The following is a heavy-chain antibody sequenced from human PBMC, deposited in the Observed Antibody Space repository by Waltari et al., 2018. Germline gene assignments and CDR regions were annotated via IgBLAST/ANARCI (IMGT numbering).Heavy chain of an antibody. CDR1: GFTFSNYW. D-gene: IGHD2-8*02. CDR2: SDTDGMTT. Sequence: EVQLVESGGGLVQPGGSLRLSCAASGFTFSNYWMHWSRHAPGKGLVWVSRSDTDGMTTDYADSVKGRFIISRDNARNTLYLQMNSLRAEDTAIYYCGSDLTGVQDFWGPGTLVTVSS. CDR3: GSDLTGVQDF. V-gene: IGHV3-74*01. J-gene: IGHJ4*02.